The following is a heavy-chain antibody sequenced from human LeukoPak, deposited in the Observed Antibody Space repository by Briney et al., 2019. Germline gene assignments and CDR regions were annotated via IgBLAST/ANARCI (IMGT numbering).Heavy chain of an antibody. J-gene: IGHJ4*02. Sequence: PGGSLRLSCTASGFTFSHYGMHWVRQAPGKGLEWVAVTSYDGSRKHYADSVKGRFTISRDNAKNSLYLQMNSLRAEDTAVYNCARGSGLAGGVPFDYWGQGTLVTVSS. CDR2: TSYDGSRK. V-gene: IGHV3-30*03. D-gene: IGHD3-10*01. CDR3: ARGSGLAGGVPFDY. CDR1: GFTFSHYG.